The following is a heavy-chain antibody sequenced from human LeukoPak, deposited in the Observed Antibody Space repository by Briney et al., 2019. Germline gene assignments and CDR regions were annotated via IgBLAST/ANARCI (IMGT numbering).Heavy chain of an antibody. CDR2: INHSGST. V-gene: IGHV4-39*07. J-gene: IGHJ3*02. D-gene: IGHD2-2*01. CDR3: AREDIVVVPAARDAFDI. CDR1: GGSISSSSYY. Sequence: SETLSLTCTVSGGSISSSSYYWGWIRQPPGKGLEWIGEINHSGSTNYNPSLKSRVAISVDTSKNQFSLKLSSVTAADTAVYYCAREDIVVVPAARDAFDIWGQGTMVTVSS.